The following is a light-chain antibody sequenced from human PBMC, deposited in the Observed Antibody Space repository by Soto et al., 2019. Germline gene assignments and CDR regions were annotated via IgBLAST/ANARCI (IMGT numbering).Light chain of an antibody. V-gene: IGLV1-51*02. CDR3: RTWDSSLIAL. CDR1: SSNIGSND. Sequence: QSVLTQPPSVSAAPGQKVTISCSGKSSNIGSNDVSWYQQLPGKAPKLLIYENSQRPSGIPDRFSGSKSGTSATLGITGLQTGDEADYYCRTWDSSLIALFGTGTKVTVL. CDR2: ENS. J-gene: IGLJ1*01.